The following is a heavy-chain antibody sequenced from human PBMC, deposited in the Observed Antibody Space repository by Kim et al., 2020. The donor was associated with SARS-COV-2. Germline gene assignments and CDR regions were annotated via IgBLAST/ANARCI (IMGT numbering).Heavy chain of an antibody. V-gene: IGHV3-23*01. CDR3: SKALGRDYYNGMDV. Sequence: GGSLRLSCAASGFTFSSYAMSWVRQAPGKGLEWVSAISGSGGRTYYTDSVKGRFTISRDNSKNTLYLQMNSLRAEDMAVYYCSKALGRDYYNGMDVWGQGTTVTVSS. J-gene: IGHJ6*02. CDR2: ISGSGGRT. CDR1: GFTFSSYA.